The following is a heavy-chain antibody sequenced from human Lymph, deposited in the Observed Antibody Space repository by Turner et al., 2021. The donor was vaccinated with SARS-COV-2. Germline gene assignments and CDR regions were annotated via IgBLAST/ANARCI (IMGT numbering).Heavy chain of an antibody. CDR2: NSRSIDKA. J-gene: IGHJ5*02. Sequence: QVQLVQSGAEVKNPGSSVKVSCRATGCTCSSYAITWVRQAPGQGLVWIGGNSRSIDKANYAKKCQGIVIITADKSTSTAYRELSSLRSEETAVYYCARDYPYWSSTSCYDPWGQGTLVTVSS. V-gene: IGHV1-69*10. CDR1: GCTCSSYA. D-gene: IGHD2-2*01. CDR3: ARDYPYWSSTSCYDP.